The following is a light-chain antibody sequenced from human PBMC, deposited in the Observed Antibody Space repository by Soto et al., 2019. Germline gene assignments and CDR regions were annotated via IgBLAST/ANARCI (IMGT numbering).Light chain of an antibody. Sequence: VLSQSPGTLSLSQGERATLSCRASQSVSSSYLAWYQQKPGQAPRLLIYGASIRATGIPDRFSGSGSGTDFTLTISRLEPEDFAVYYCQQYGSSPQTFGQGTKVDIK. CDR1: QSVSSSY. CDR2: GAS. CDR3: QQYGSSPQT. V-gene: IGKV3-20*01. J-gene: IGKJ1*01.